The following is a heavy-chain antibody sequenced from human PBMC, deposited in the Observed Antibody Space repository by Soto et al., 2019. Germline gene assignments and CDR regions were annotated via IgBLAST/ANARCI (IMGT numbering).Heavy chain of an antibody. CDR2: IYYSGST. CDR3: AGGGGRWLQLLYYFDY. CDR1: GGSISSYY. D-gene: IGHD5-12*01. V-gene: IGHV4-59*01. Sequence: QVQLQESGPGLVKPSETLSLTCTVSGGSISSYYWSWIRQPPGKGLEWIGYIYYSGSTNYNPSLKSRVTISVDTSKNQFSLKLSSVTAADTAVYYCAGGGGRWLQLLYYFDYWGQGTLVTVSS. J-gene: IGHJ4*02.